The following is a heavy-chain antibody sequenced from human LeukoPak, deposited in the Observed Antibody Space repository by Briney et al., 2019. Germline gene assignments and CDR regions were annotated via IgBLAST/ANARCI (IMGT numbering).Heavy chain of an antibody. J-gene: IGHJ4*02. CDR1: GFTFDDYA. V-gene: IGHV3-9*01. D-gene: IGHD3-22*01. CDR3: AKDISYDSSGIDY. CDR2: ISWNSGSI. Sequence: PGGSLRLSCAASGFTFDDYAMHWVRQAPGKGLEWVSGISWNSGSIGYADSVKGRLTISRDNAKNSLYLQTNSLRAEDTALYYCAKDISYDSSGIDYWGQGTLVTVSS.